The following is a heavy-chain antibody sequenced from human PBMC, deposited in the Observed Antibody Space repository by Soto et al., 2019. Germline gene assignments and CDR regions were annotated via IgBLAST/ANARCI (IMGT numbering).Heavy chain of an antibody. Sequence: GGSLRLSCAASGFTFSSYAMSWVRQAPGKGLEWVSAISGSGGSTYYADSVKGRFTISRDNSKNTLYLQMNSLRAEDTAVYYCARQCRGVTCHWFVPWGQGTLVTVSS. D-gene: IGHD2-15*01. CDR2: ISGSGGST. J-gene: IGHJ5*02. V-gene: IGHV3-23*01. CDR3: ARQCRGVTCHWFVP. CDR1: GFTFSSYA.